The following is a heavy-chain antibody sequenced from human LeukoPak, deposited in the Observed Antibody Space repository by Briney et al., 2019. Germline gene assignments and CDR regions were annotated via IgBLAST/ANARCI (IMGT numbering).Heavy chain of an antibody. CDR1: GYTFTSYD. V-gene: IGHV1-18*01. D-gene: IGHD5-12*01. J-gene: IGHJ4*02. CDR2: ISAYNGYT. Sequence: ASVTVSCKASGYTFTSYDISWVRQAPGQGLEWMGWISAYNGYTNYAQMLQGRVTMTTDTSTSTAYMELRSLRSDDTAVYYCARHESGYDFFFDYWGQGTLATVSS. CDR3: ARHESGYDFFFDY.